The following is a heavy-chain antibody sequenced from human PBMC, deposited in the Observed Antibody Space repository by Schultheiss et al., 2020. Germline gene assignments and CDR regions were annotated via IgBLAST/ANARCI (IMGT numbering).Heavy chain of an antibody. CDR1: GSTFTSYD. Sequence: ASVKVSCKASGSTFTSYDINWVRQAPGQGLEWMGWISAYNGNTNYAQKLQGRVTMTTDTSTSTAYMELSSLRSEDTAVYYCAVVVVAATDNWFDPWGQGTLVTISS. V-gene: IGHV1-18*01. J-gene: IGHJ5*02. CDR2: ISAYNGNT. CDR3: AVVVVAATDNWFDP. D-gene: IGHD2-15*01.